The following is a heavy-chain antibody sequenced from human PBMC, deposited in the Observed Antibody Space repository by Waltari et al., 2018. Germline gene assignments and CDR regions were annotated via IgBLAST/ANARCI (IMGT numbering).Heavy chain of an antibody. D-gene: IGHD3-16*02. Sequence: QLQLQESGPGLVKPSETLSLTCTVSGGSIRTSRYYWGWIRQPPGKGLEWIGSVYYSGGAYYSPSLKSRVTILVDTSKNQFSLTLSSVTVADTAVDYCGRYSTYPDVCLDPWGQGTLVTVSP. J-gene: IGHJ5*02. CDR1: GGSIRTSRYY. V-gene: IGHV4-39*07. CDR3: GRYSTYPDVCLDP. CDR2: VYYSGGA.